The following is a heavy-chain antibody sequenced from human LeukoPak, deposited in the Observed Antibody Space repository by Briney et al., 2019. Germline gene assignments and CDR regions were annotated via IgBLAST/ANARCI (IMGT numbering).Heavy chain of an antibody. D-gene: IGHD3-10*01. CDR1: GFTFSSYG. Sequence: GGSLRLSCAASGFTFSSYGMHWVRQAPGKGLEWVAFIRYDGSNKYYADSVKGRFTISRDNSKNTLYLQMNSLRAEDTAVYYCAKDLHGSGSGYYYYYYYMDVWGKGTTVTVSS. CDR2: IRYDGSNK. V-gene: IGHV3-30*02. J-gene: IGHJ6*03. CDR3: AKDLHGSGSGYYYYYYYMDV.